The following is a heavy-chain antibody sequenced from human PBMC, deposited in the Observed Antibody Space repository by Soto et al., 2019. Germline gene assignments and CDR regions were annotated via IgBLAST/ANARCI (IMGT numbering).Heavy chain of an antibody. V-gene: IGHV4-59*08. D-gene: IGHD1-26*01. CDR1: GGSFSTFY. J-gene: IGHJ5*01. Sequence: SETLSLTCTFSGGSFSTFYWSWIRQSPGTGLEWIGYISYNGDTNYNPSLKSRATISIATSKNTLYLQMNSLKVEDTAVYYCAKDLPGELLPTCFDSWGQGTLVTVSS. CDR3: AKDLPGELLPTCFDS. CDR2: ISYNGDT.